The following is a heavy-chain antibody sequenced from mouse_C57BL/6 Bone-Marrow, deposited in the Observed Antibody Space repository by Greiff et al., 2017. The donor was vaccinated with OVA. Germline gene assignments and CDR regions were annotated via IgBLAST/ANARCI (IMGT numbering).Heavy chain of an antibody. V-gene: IGHV1-69*01. CDR3: ARGLRRLLAY. Sequence: QVQLQQSGAELVLPGASVKLSCTASGYTFTSYWMPWVQQSPGQGLEWIGEIDHSGSYTNYIHTFKGQSTLTVDKSSSTAYMQLSSLTSEDSAVYYCARGLRRLLAYWGQGTLVTVSA. CDR2: IDHSGSYT. J-gene: IGHJ3*01. CDR1: GYTFTSYW. D-gene: IGHD1-2*01.